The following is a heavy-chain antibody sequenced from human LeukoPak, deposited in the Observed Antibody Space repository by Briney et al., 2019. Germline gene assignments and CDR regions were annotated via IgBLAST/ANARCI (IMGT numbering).Heavy chain of an antibody. Sequence: GGSLRLSCAASGFTFSSYWMHWVRQAPGKGLVWVSRINSDGSNTRYADSVKGRFTISRDNAKNTLYLQMNNLKAEDTAVYYCARGDLESTVTTFGYWGQGTLVTVSS. V-gene: IGHV3-74*01. CDR2: INSDGSNT. CDR3: ARGDLESTVTTFGY. CDR1: GFTFSSYW. J-gene: IGHJ4*02. D-gene: IGHD4-17*01.